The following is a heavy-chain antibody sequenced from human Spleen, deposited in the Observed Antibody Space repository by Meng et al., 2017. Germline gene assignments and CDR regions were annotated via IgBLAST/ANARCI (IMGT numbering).Heavy chain of an antibody. J-gene: IGHJ6*02. Sequence: ASVKVSCKASGYTFTSYAMNWVRQAPGQGLEWMGWINTNTGNPTYAQGFTGRFVFSLDTSVSTAYLQISSLKAEDTAVYYCARFPLGPYYYGSEDGMDVWGQGTTVTVSS. CDR3: ARFPLGPYYYGSEDGMDV. CDR2: INTNTGNP. V-gene: IGHV7-4-1*02. D-gene: IGHD3-10*01. CDR1: GYTFTSYA.